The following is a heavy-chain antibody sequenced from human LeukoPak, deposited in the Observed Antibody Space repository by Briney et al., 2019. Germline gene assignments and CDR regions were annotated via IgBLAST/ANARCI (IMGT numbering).Heavy chain of an antibody. J-gene: IGHJ4*02. CDR1: GFTFSSYS. CDR3: ARGTAYYYDSSGYYYSGTIDY. V-gene: IGHV3-48*02. Sequence: GGSLRLSCAASGFTFSSYSMNWVRQAPGKGLEWVSYISSSSSTIYYADSVKGRFTISRDNAKNSLYLQMNSLRDEDTAVYDCARGTAYYYDSSGYYYSGTIDYWGQGTLVTVSS. D-gene: IGHD3-22*01. CDR2: ISSSSSTI.